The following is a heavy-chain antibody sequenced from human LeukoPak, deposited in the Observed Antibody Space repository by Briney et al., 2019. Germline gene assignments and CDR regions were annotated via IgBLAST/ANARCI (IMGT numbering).Heavy chain of an antibody. J-gene: IGHJ4*02. CDR3: ARGSSDSSSWYVDY. Sequence: ASVKVSCKASGYTFTGYYMHWVRQAPGQGLEWMGWINPNSGGTNYAQKFQGRVTMTRDTSISTAYMELSRLRSDDTAVYYCARGSSDSSSWYVDYWGQGTLVTVPS. D-gene: IGHD6-13*01. V-gene: IGHV1-2*02. CDR1: GYTFTGYY. CDR2: INPNSGGT.